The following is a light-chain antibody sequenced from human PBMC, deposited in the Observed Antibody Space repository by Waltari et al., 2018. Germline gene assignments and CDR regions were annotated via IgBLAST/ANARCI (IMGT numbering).Light chain of an antibody. Sequence: ETVMTQSPGTLSLFPGERAPLSCRASETVNNKVAWYQQAPGQAPRLLVYDASTRATGVPARFRGSGSGTEFTLTISSLQSEDFAVYFCQQYDHWPPEGTFGGGTKVEIK. CDR2: DAS. V-gene: IGKV3-15*01. CDR3: QQYDHWPPEGT. CDR1: ETVNNK. J-gene: IGKJ4*01.